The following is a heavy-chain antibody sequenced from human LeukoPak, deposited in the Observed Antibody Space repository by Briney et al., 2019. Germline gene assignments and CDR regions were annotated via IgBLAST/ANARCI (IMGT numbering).Heavy chain of an antibody. V-gene: IGHV3-33*01. D-gene: IGHD1-14*01. Sequence: GGSLRLSCGASAFTFSGYGMHWVRQAPGEGLEWVAVIWYDGSNKYYADSVKGRFAISRDNSKNMLYLQMNSLRAEDTAVYYCARGQGLAQTNYYYGLDVWGQGTTVTVSS. CDR3: ARGQGLAQTNYYYGLDV. J-gene: IGHJ6*02. CDR1: AFTFSGYG. CDR2: IWYDGSNK.